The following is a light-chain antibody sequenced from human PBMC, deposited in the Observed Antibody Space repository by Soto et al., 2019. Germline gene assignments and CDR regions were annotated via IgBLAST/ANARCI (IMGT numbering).Light chain of an antibody. Sequence: DIPMIQSPSSLSASVGDRVTVTCRASQSIRSYLNWYQHKPGKAPKLLIHDATTLQSGVPSRFSASGSGTDFTLTINTLQPEDFATYYCQQTFVTPRTFGQGTKVEIK. CDR2: DAT. CDR1: QSIRSY. J-gene: IGKJ1*01. V-gene: IGKV1-39*01. CDR3: QQTFVTPRT.